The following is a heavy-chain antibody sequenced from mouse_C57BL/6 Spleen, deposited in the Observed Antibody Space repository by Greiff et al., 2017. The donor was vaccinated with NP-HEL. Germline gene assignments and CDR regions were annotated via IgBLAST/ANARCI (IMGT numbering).Heavy chain of an antibody. CDR2: IRSKSNNYAT. D-gene: IGHD1-1*01. CDR3: GSSSESFAY. J-gene: IGHJ3*01. CDR1: GFSFNTYA. Sequence: EVMLVESGGGLVQPKGSLKLSCAASGFSFNTYAMNWVRQAPGKGLEWVARIRSKSNNYATYYADSVKDRFTISRDDSESMLYLQMNNLKTEDTAMYYCGSSSESFAYWGQGTLVTVSA. V-gene: IGHV10-1*01.